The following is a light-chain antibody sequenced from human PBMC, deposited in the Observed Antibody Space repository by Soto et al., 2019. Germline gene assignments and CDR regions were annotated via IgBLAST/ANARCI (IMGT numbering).Light chain of an antibody. V-gene: IGLV2-11*01. CDR1: SSDVGNYNY. Sequence: SVLTQPRSVSGSPGKSVTISCTGTSSDVGNYNYVSWYQQHPGKAPKLMIYDVSKRPSGVPDRFSGSKSGNTASLTISGLQAEDEADYYCCSYAGSYTLYVFGTGTKLTVL. J-gene: IGLJ1*01. CDR3: CSYAGSYTLYV. CDR2: DVS.